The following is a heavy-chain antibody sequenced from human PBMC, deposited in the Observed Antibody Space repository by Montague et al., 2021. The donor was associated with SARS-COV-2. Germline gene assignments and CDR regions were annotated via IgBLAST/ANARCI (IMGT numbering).Heavy chain of an antibody. J-gene: IGHJ4*02. Sequence: SETLSLTCAVYGGSFSGYNWGWVRQSPGKGLEWIGQINDSGGTKYNPSLKSRVTISLDTSKNQFSLKLSSVTAADTAVYYCARGMPGYWGQGTLVTVSS. V-gene: IGHV4-34*01. CDR2: INDSGGT. D-gene: IGHD2-2*01. CDR1: GGSFSGYN. CDR3: ARGMPGY.